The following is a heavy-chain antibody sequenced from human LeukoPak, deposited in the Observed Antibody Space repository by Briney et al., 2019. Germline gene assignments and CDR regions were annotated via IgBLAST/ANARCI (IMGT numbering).Heavy chain of an antibody. J-gene: IGHJ6*03. CDR3: ARHLYYYGSGSYHYYYYYYMDV. D-gene: IGHD3-10*01. CDR2: IYYSGST. V-gene: IGHV4-39*01. CDR1: GGSISSSSYY. Sequence: SETLSLTCTVSGGSISSSSYYWGWIRQPPGKGLEWIGSIYYSGSTYYNPSLKNRVTISVDTSKNQFSLKLSSVTAADTAVYYCARHLYYYGSGSYHYYYYYYMDVWGKGTTVTVSS.